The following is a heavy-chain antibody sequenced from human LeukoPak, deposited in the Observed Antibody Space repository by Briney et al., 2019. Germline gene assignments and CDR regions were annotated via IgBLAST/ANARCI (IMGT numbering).Heavy chain of an antibody. CDR2: ISSNGGST. Sequence: GGSLRLSCAASGFTFRNSAMHWVRQAPGKGLEYVSGISSNGGSTYYANAAKGRFTISRDNSKNTVYLQMGSLRAEDMAVYYCARWYNSLDVWGQGTTVTVSS. J-gene: IGHJ6*02. CDR3: ARWYNSLDV. D-gene: IGHD1-1*01. CDR1: GFTFRNSA. V-gene: IGHV3-64*01.